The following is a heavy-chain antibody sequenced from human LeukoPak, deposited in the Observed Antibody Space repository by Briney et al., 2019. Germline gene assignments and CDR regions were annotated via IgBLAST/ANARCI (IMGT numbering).Heavy chain of an antibody. CDR3: AKDPRGSYRID. CDR1: GFTFSNHG. CDR2: IRYDGSNK. V-gene: IGHV3-30*02. D-gene: IGHD1-26*01. J-gene: IGHJ4*02. Sequence: GGSLRLSCAASGFTFSNHGMHWVRQAPGKGLGWVAFIRYDGSNKYYADPVKGRFTISRDNSKNTLYLQMNSLRAEDTAVYYCAKDPRGSYRIDWGQGTLVTVSS.